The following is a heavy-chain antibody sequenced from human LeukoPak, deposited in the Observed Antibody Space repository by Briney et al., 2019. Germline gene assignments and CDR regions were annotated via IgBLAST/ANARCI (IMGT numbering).Heavy chain of an antibody. CDR3: ARQYYDYVWGSYRYVDWFDP. Sequence: SETLSLTCTVSGYSTSSGYYWGWIRQPPGKGLEWIGSIYHSGSTYYSPSLKSRVTISVDTSKNQFSLKLSSVTAADTAVYYCARQYYDYVWGSYRYVDWFDPWGQGTLVTVSS. CDR2: IYHSGST. V-gene: IGHV4-38-2*02. J-gene: IGHJ5*02. D-gene: IGHD3-16*02. CDR1: GYSTSSGYY.